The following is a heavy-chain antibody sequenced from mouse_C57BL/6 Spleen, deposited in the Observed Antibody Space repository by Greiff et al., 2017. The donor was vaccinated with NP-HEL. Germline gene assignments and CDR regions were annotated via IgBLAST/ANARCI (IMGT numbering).Heavy chain of an antibody. J-gene: IGHJ2*01. V-gene: IGHV6-3*01. CDR1: GFTFSNYW. CDR2: IRLKSDNYAT. D-gene: IGHD2-1*01. Sequence: DVKLVESGGGLVQPGGSMKLSCVASGFTFSNYWMNWVRQSPEKGLEWVAQIRLKSDNYATHYAESVKGRFTISRDDSKSSVYLQMNNLRAEDTGIYYCAYGNYFDYWGQGTTLTVSS. CDR3: AYGNYFDY.